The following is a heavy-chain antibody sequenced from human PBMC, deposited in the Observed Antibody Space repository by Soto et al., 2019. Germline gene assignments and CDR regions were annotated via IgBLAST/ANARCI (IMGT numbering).Heavy chain of an antibody. D-gene: IGHD5-18*01. CDR2: IYYSGST. CDR3: ARSGYSYGPNPLLY. J-gene: IGHJ4*02. CDR1: GGSISSGGYY. Sequence: QVQLQESGPGLVKPSQTLSLTCTVSGGSISSGGYYWSWIRQHPGKGLEWIGYIYYSGSTYYNPSLKTRVTISVDTSKTQFSLKLSSVTAADTAVYYCARSGYSYGPNPLLYWGQGTLVTVSS. V-gene: IGHV4-31*03.